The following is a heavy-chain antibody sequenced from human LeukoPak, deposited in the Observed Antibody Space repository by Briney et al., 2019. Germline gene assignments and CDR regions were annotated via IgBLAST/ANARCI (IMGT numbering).Heavy chain of an antibody. V-gene: IGHV3-21*01. CDR3: ARVGYSYGAFYY. CDR2: ISSSSSYI. D-gene: IGHD5-18*01. Sequence: GGSLRLSCAASGFTFRSYSMSWVRQAPGKGLEWVSSISSSSSYIYYADSVKGRFTISRDNAKNSLYLQMNSLRAEDTAVYYCARVGYSYGAFYYWGQGTLVTVSS. CDR1: GFTFRSYS. J-gene: IGHJ4*02.